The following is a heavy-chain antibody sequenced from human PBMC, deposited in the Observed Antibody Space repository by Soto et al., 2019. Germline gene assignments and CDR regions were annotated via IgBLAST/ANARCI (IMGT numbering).Heavy chain of an antibody. CDR3: ARGLSSNWFDP. Sequence: GASVKVCGKASGGTFSSYAISWVRQAPGQGLEWMGGIIPIFGTANYAQKFQGRVTITADESTSTAYMELSSLRSEDTAVYYCARGLSSNWFDPWGQGTLVTVSS. CDR1: GGTFSSYA. J-gene: IGHJ5*02. D-gene: IGHD2-2*01. CDR2: IIPIFGTA. V-gene: IGHV1-69*13.